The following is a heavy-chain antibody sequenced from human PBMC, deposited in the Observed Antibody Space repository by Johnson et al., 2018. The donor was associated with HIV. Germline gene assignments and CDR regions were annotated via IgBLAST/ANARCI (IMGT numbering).Heavy chain of an antibody. Sequence: VQLVESGGGLVQPGGSLRLSCAASGFTVSSYYMSWVRQAPGKGLEWVGRIKSKTDGGTTDYAAPVKGRFTISRDDSKNTLYLQMNSLKTEDTAVYYCTPLSFWSGYLSAFDIWGQGTMVTVSS. CDR3: TPLSFWSGYLSAFDI. CDR2: IKSKTDGGTT. J-gene: IGHJ3*02. D-gene: IGHD3-3*01. CDR1: GFTVSSYY. V-gene: IGHV3-15*01.